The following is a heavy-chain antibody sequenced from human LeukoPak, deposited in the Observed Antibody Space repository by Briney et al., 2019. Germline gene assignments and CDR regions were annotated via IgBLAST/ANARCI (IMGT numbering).Heavy chain of an antibody. J-gene: IGHJ4*02. V-gene: IGHV1-2*02. CDR3: ARARIMITFGGVPPLGY. CDR1: GYTFTGYY. Sequence: ASVKVSCKASGYTFTGYYMHWVRQAPGQGLEWMGWINPNSGGTNYAQKFQGRVTMTRDTSISTAYMELSRLRSDDTAVYYCARARIMITFGGVPPLGYWGQGTLVTVSS. D-gene: IGHD3-16*01. CDR2: INPNSGGT.